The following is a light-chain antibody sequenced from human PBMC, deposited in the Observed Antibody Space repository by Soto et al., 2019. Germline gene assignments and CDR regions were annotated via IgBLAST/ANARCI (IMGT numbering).Light chain of an antibody. CDR2: GTS. J-gene: IGLJ2*01. CDR1: SSNIGAGYD. CDR3: QSYDSSLSGVV. Sequence: QAVVTQPPSVSGAPGQRVTISCTGSSSNIGAGYDVHWYQQLPGTVPKLLIYGTSNRPSGVPDRFSGSKSGTSASLAITGLQAEDEADYYCQSYDSSLSGVVFGGGTKLTVL. V-gene: IGLV1-40*01.